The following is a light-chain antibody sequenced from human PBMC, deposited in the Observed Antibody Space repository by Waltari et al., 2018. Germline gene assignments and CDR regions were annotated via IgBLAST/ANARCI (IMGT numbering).Light chain of an antibody. CDR2: GAS. V-gene: IGKV1-NL1*01. J-gene: IGKJ2*01. CDR1: QGSSNS. CDR3: QQYYFTPYT. Sequence: DLQMTQSPSSLSASVGDRLTITCRASQGSSNSLAWYQQKPGKAPKLLLYGASRLESGVPPRVSGSGSGTDYTRTISSLQPDDVATYYCQQYYFTPYTFGQGTKLDSK.